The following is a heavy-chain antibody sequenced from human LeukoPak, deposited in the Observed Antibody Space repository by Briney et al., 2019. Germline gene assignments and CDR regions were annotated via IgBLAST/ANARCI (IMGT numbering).Heavy chain of an antibody. V-gene: IGHV3-66*02. Sequence: GGSLRLSCAASGFTVSSNYMSWVRQAPGKGLEWVSVIYSGGSTYCADSAKGRFTISRDNSKNTLYLQMNSLRAEDTAVYYCARDGYNSPVFDYWGQGTLVTVSS. D-gene: IGHD5-24*01. CDR1: GFTVSSNY. CDR3: ARDGYNSPVFDY. CDR2: IYSGGST. J-gene: IGHJ4*02.